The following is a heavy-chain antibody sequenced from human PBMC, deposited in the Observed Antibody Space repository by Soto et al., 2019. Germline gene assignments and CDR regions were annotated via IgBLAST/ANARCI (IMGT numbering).Heavy chain of an antibody. Sequence: QVQLVQSGAEVKKPGASVKVSCKASGYTFTSYGISWVRQAPGQGLEWMGWISAYNGNTNYAQKLQGRVTMTKDTSTSTAYMELMSLRSDDTAVYYCARVMKPHYYYYYMDVWGKGTTVTVSS. CDR1: GYTFTSYG. J-gene: IGHJ6*03. D-gene: IGHD3-16*01. CDR2: ISAYNGNT. V-gene: IGHV1-18*01. CDR3: ARVMKPHYYYYYMDV.